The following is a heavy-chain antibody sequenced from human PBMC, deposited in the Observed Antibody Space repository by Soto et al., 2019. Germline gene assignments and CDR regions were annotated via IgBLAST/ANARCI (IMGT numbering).Heavy chain of an antibody. D-gene: IGHD5-18*01. CDR2: TYYRSKWYN. CDR1: GDSVSSNSAA. CDR3: ARDVRGYPYNYFDY. J-gene: IGHJ4*02. Sequence: KQSQTLSLTCAITGDSVSSNSAAWNWIRQSQSRGLEWLGRTYYRSKWYNDYAVSVKSRITINPDTSKNQFSLQLNSVTPEDPAVDYCARDVRGYPYNYFDYWGQGTLVTVSS. V-gene: IGHV6-1*01.